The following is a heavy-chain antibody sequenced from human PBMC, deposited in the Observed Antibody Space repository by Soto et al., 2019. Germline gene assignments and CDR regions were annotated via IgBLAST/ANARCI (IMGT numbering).Heavy chain of an antibody. CDR2: IYYSGTT. J-gene: IGHJ4*02. Sequence: PSETLSLTCTVSGDSITSNSYFWAWIRQPPGKGLEWIGSIYYSGTTYYNPSLKSRVTISVDRSKNQFSLKLSSVTAAETAVYYCARHFSVDYFDYWGQGALVTVSS. V-gene: IGHV4-39*01. CDR3: ARHFSVDYFDY. CDR1: GDSITSNSYF.